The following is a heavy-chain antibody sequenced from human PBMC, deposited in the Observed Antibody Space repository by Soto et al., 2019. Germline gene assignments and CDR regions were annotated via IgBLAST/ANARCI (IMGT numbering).Heavy chain of an antibody. D-gene: IGHD3-9*01. Sequence: ASVKVSCKASGYTFTGYYMHWVRQAPGQGLEWMGWINPNSGGTNYAQKFQGWVTMTRDTSISTAYMELSRLRSDDTAVYYCARATYYDILTGYYNASMEYYHYGMDVWGQGTTVTVAS. CDR2: INPNSGGT. J-gene: IGHJ6*02. CDR1: GYTFTGYY. V-gene: IGHV1-2*04. CDR3: ARATYYDILTGYYNASMEYYHYGMDV.